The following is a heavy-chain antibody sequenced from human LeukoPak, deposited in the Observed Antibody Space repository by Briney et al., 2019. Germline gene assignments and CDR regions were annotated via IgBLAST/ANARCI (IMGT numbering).Heavy chain of an antibody. V-gene: IGHV4-4*07. CDR2: IYTSGST. CDR3: AREQSITMVRGVIITLDGMDV. D-gene: IGHD3-10*01. Sequence: SETLSLTCTVSGGSISSYYRSWIRQPAGKGLEWIGRIYTSGSTNYNTSLKSRVTMSVDTSKNQFSLKLSSVTAADTAVYYCAREQSITMVRGVIITLDGMDVWGQGTTVTVSS. J-gene: IGHJ6*02. CDR1: GGSISSYY.